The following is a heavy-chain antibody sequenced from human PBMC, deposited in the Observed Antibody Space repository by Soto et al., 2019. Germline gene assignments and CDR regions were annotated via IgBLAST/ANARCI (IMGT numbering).Heavy chain of an antibody. J-gene: IGHJ4*02. D-gene: IGHD2-2*01. CDR2: IDIGGNT. CDR1: GFMVSNNY. V-gene: IGHV3-66*01. Sequence: GGSLRVSCAASGFMVSNNYMNWGRQAPGKGLEWVSIIDIGGNTYYADSVKDRFTISRDNSRNTLYLHMDSLRAEDTAVYYCARGRGSTGYLGREHYFDYWGQGP. CDR3: ARGRGSTGYLGREHYFDY.